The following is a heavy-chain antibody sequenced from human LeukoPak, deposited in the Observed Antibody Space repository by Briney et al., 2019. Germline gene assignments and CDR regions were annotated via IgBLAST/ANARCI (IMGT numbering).Heavy chain of an antibody. J-gene: IGHJ6*02. Sequence: GRSLRLSCAASGFTFSSYGMHRVRQAPGKGLEWVAVISYDGSNKYYADSVKGRFTISRDNSKNTLYLQMNSLRAEDTAVYYCASPYYYYYGMDVWGQGTTVTVSS. CDR1: GFTFSSYG. CDR3: ASPYYYYYGMDV. V-gene: IGHV3-30*03. CDR2: ISYDGSNK.